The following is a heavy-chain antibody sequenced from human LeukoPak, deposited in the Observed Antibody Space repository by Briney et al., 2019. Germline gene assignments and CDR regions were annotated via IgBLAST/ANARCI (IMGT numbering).Heavy chain of an antibody. J-gene: IGHJ4*02. CDR2: ISGSGGST. V-gene: IGHV3-23*01. D-gene: IGHD5-18*01. CDR1: GFTFSSYA. Sequence: SGGSLRLSCAASGFTFSSYAMSWVRQAPGKGLEWVSAISGSGGSTYYADSVKGRFTISRDNSKNTLYLQMNSLRAEDTAVYYCAKDDITYSYAYGIDYWGQGTLVTVSS. CDR3: AKDDITYSYAYGIDY.